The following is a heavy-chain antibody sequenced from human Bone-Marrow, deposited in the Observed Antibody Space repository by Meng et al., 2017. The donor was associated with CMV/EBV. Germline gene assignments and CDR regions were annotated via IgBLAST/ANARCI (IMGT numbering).Heavy chain of an antibody. CDR2: IYPGDSDT. Sequence: KVSCKGSGYSFTSYWIGWVRQMPGKGLEWMGIIYPGDSDTRYSPSFQGQVTISADKSISTAYLQWSSLKASDTAMYYCARSRYSSSLVYGMDVWGQGTTVTVSS. J-gene: IGHJ6*02. D-gene: IGHD6-6*01. CDR3: ARSRYSSSLVYGMDV. V-gene: IGHV5-51*01. CDR1: GYSFTSYW.